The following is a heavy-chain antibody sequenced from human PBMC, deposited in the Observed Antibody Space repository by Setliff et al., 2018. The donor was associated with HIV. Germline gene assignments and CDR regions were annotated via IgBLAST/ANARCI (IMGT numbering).Heavy chain of an antibody. CDR1: GYTLSELS. CDR2: FDPEDGET. D-gene: IGHD3-10*01. Sequence: ASVKVSCKVSGYTLSELSMHWVRQAPGKGLEWMGGFDPEDGETIYAQKFQGRVTMTEDTSTDTAYMELSSLRSMDTAVYYCARMVRGVMSFDYWGQGTLVTVSS. V-gene: IGHV1-24*01. J-gene: IGHJ4*02. CDR3: ARMVRGVMSFDY.